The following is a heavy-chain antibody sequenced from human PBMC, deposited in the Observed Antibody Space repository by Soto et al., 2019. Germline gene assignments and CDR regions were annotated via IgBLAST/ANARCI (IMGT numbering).Heavy chain of an antibody. D-gene: IGHD1-1*01. J-gene: IGHJ4*02. CDR3: AGGTPRVGLVH. Sequence: SETLSLTCTVSSGSIGTYYWSWIRQSPGKGLEWIGHIFYSGGISYNPSLESRVTMSVDTSKKEVSLKLNSVSAADTGVYYCAGGTPRVGLVHWGRGALVTVSS. V-gene: IGHV4-59*08. CDR2: IFYSGGI. CDR1: SGSIGTYY.